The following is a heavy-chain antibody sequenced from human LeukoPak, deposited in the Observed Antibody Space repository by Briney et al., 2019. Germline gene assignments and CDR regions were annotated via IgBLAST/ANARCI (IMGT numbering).Heavy chain of an antibody. V-gene: IGHV3-30*04. CDR1: GFTFSSYA. CDR2: ISYDGSNK. Sequence: GGSLRLSCAASGFTFSSYAMHWVRQAPGKGLEWVAVISYDGSNKYYADSVKGRFTISRDNSKNTLYLQMNSLRAEDTAVYYCARDIVATIGGGHFDYWGQGTLVTVS. CDR3: ARDIVATIGGGHFDY. D-gene: IGHD5-12*01. J-gene: IGHJ4*02.